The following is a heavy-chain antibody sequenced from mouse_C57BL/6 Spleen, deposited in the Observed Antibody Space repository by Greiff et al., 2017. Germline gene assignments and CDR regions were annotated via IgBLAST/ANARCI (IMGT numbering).Heavy chain of an antibody. J-gene: IGHJ2*01. V-gene: IGHV1-4*01. CDR2: INPSSGYT. CDR1: GYTFTSYT. Sequence: QLQQSGAELARPGASVTMSCKASGYTFTSYTMHWVKQRPGQGLEWIGYINPSSGYTKYNQKFKDKATLTADKSSSTAYMQLSSLTSEDSAVYYCAQTAQAPYFDYWGQGTTLTVSS. CDR3: AQTAQAPYFDY. D-gene: IGHD3-2*02.